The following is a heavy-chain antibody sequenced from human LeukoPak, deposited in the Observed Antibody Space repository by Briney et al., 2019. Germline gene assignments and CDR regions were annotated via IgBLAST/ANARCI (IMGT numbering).Heavy chain of an antibody. CDR3: AKDPYSSSSCFDY. J-gene: IGHJ4*02. D-gene: IGHD6-6*01. V-gene: IGHV3-30*18. CDR2: ISYDGSNK. Sequence: GGSLRLSCAASGFTFSRYSVNWVRQAPGKGLEWVAVISYDGSNKYYADSVKGRFTISRDNSKNTLYLQMNSLRAEDTAVYYCAKDPYSSSSCFDYWGQGTLVTVSS. CDR1: GFTFSRYS.